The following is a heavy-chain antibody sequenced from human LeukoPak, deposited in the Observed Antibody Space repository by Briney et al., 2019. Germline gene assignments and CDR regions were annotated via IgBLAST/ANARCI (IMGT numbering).Heavy chain of an antibody. V-gene: IGHV3-23*01. J-gene: IGHJ4*02. CDR2: ISGSGGST. CDR1: GFTFSSYA. D-gene: IGHD4-23*01. CDR3: ARDYGGDHYFDY. Sequence: TGGSLRLSCAASGFTFSSYAMSWVRQAPGKGLEWISAISGSGGSTYYADSVKGRFTISRDNAKNTLYLQMNSLRAEDTAVYYCARDYGGDHYFDYWGQGALVTVSS.